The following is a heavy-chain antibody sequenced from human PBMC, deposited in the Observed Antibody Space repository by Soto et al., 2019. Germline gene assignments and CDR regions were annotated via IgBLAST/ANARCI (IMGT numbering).Heavy chain of an antibody. D-gene: IGHD3-10*01. Sequence: EVQLLESGGGLVQPGGSLRLSCAASGFIFSNQAMCWVRQGPGKGLEWVSCISDRGDETCFLDSVKGRFAISRDNSENMLFLQMSSLRAEDTAIYYCARRGTYRGGHFDYWGQGNQVTVSS. CDR2: ISDRGDET. J-gene: IGHJ4*02. V-gene: IGHV3-23*01. CDR3: ARRGTYRGGHFDY. CDR1: GFIFSNQA.